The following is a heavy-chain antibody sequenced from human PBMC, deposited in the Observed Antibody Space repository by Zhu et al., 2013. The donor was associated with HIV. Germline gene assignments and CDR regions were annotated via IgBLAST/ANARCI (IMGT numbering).Heavy chain of an antibody. CDR3: AILVVVVVAATSTNDAFDI. J-gene: IGHJ3*02. Sequence: QVQLVQSGAEVKKPGASVKVSCKASGYTFTSYYMHWVRQAPGQGLEWMGIINPSGGSTSYAQKFQGRVTMTRDTSTSTVYMELSSLRSEDTAVYYCAILVVVVVAATSTNDAFDIWGQGTMVTVSS. V-gene: IGHV1-46*01. D-gene: IGHD2-15*01. CDR1: GYTFTSYY. CDR2: INPSGGST.